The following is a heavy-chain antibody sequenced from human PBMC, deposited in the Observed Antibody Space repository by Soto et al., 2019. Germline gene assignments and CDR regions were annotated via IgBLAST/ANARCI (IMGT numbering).Heavy chain of an antibody. CDR1: GFSLGTSGVA. V-gene: IGHV2-5*01. CDR3: AHRRDIAVLDY. D-gene: IGHD6-19*01. Sequence: QITLKESGPTLVKPTQPLTLTCTFSGFSLGTSGVAVGWIRQPPGKALEWLGFIYGNDDKRYNPSLKSRLTITKDTSKNQVVLTMTGMDPVDTATYYCAHRRDIAVLDYWGQGTLVTVSS. CDR2: IYGNDDK. J-gene: IGHJ4*02.